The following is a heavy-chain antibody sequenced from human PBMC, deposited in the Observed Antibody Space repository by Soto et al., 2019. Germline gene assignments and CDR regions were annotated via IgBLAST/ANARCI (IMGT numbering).Heavy chain of an antibody. CDR3: ARAVDYYDSSGYYTHEYFQH. CDR1: GYTFTSYC. V-gene: IGHV1-18*01. CDR2: ISAYNGNT. D-gene: IGHD3-22*01. J-gene: IGHJ1*01. Sequence: ASVKVSCKASGYTFTSYCISWARHAPGQGLEWMGWISAYNGNTNYAQKIQGRVTMTTDTSTSTAYMELRSLRSDDTAVYYCARAVDYYDSSGYYTHEYFQHWGQGTLVTVSS.